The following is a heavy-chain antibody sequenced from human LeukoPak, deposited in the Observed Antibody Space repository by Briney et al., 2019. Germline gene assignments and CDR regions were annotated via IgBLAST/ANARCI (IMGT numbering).Heavy chain of an antibody. J-gene: IGHJ3*02. CDR3: ARAGSSWIKRYAFDI. CDR2: INWNGGST. V-gene: IGHV3-20*04. Sequence: PGGSLRLSCAASGFTFDDYGMSWVRQAPGKGLEWVSGINWNGGSTGYADSVKGRFTISRDNAKNTLYLQMNSLRAEDTAVYYCARAGSSWIKRYAFDIWGQGTMVTVSS. D-gene: IGHD6-13*01. CDR1: GFTFDDYG.